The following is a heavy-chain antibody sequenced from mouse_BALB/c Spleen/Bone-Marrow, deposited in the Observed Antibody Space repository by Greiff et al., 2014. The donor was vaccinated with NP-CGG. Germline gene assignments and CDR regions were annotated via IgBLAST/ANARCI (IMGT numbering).Heavy chain of an antibody. D-gene: IGHD2-1*01. J-gene: IGHJ2*01. CDR2: IYPGDGDT. CDR3: AFGNYDSDY. Sequence: VQLQQSGAELVRPGSSVKISCKASGYAFSSYWMNWVKQRPGQGLEWIGQIYPGDGDTNYSGKFKGKATLTADESSSTAYMQLSSLTSEDSAVYFCAFGNYDSDYWGQGTTLTVSS. CDR1: GYAFSSYW. V-gene: IGHV1-80*01.